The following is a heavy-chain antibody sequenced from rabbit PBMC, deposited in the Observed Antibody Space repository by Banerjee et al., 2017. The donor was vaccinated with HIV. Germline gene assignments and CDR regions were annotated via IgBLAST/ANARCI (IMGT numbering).Heavy chain of an antibody. J-gene: IGHJ3*01. CDR3: ARGYDDYDARLDL. D-gene: IGHD2-1*01. Sequence: QLKESGGGLVQPGGSLKLSCKASGIDFSLYYMSWVRQAPGKGLEWIGYIDPIFGSTCYATWVDGRFTISSHNAQNTLYLQLNSLTAADTATYFCARGYDDYDARLDLRVPGTLVTVS. CDR1: GIDFSLYY. CDR2: IDPIFGST. V-gene: IGHV1S7*01.